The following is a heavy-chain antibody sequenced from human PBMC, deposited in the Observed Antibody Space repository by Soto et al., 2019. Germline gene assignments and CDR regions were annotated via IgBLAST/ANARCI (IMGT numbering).Heavy chain of an antibody. V-gene: IGHV1-24*01. CDR1: GYTLTELS. CDR3: ALGYCRSTSCYAPGWFDP. J-gene: IGHJ5*02. Sequence: QVQLVQSGAEVKKPGASVKVSCKVSGYTLTELSMHWVRQAPGKGLEWMGGFDPEDGETIYAQKFQGRVTMTEDTSTDTAYMELSSLRSEDTAVYYCALGYCRSTSCYAPGWFDPWGQGTLVTVSS. CDR2: FDPEDGET. D-gene: IGHD2-2*01.